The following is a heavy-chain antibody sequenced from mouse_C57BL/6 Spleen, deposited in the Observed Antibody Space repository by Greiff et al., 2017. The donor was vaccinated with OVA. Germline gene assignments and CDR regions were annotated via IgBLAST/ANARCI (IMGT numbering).Heavy chain of an antibody. CDR2: INPNNGGT. CDR3: AGTTVVASPFAY. CDR1: GYTFTDYY. J-gene: IGHJ3*01. V-gene: IGHV1-26*01. D-gene: IGHD1-1*01. Sequence: EVQLQQSGPELVKPGASVKISCKASGYTFTDYYMNWVKQSHGKSLEWIGDINPNNGGTSYNQKFKGKATLTVDKSSSTAYMELRSLTSEDSAVYYCAGTTVVASPFAYWGQGTLVTVSA.